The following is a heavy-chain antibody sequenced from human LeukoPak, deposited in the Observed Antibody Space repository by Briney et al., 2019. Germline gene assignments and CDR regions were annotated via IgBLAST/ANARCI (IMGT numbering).Heavy chain of an antibody. Sequence: SETLSLTCTVSGGSISSYYWSWIRQPPGKGLEWIGYIYYSGFTNYNPSLKSRVTISLETTENEFSLRLRSVTAADTAVYYCAREGIAVADTYYYYYMDVWGKGTWVTVSS. CDR1: GGSISSYY. J-gene: IGHJ6*03. D-gene: IGHD6-19*01. CDR3: AREGIAVADTYYYYYMDV. V-gene: IGHV4-59*12. CDR2: IYYSGFT.